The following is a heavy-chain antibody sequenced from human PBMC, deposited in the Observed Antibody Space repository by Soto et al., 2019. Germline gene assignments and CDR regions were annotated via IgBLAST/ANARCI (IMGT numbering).Heavy chain of an antibody. CDR3: ARRGNDESGLSAFDI. V-gene: IGHV4-59*01. Sequence: PSETLSLTCTVSGGSISSYYWSWIRQPPGKGLEWIGYIYYSGSTNYNPSLKSRVTISVDTSKNQFSLKLSSVTAADTAVYYCARRGNDESGLSAFDIWGQGTMVTVSS. D-gene: IGHD2-21*01. J-gene: IGHJ3*02. CDR2: IYYSGST. CDR1: GGSISSYY.